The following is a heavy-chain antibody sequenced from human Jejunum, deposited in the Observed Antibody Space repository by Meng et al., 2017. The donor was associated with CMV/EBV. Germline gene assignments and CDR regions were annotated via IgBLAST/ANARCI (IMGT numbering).Heavy chain of an antibody. CDR3: AKGEGRPHYYFDY. CDR1: GFTVNSIY. CDR2: LYAGGSS. J-gene: IGHJ4*02. V-gene: IGHV3-53*01. Sequence: AVSGFTVNSIYLSWVRQAPGKSLGWVSTLYAGGSSFYRDSVEGRFVISRDTSKNTLYLQMNSLRPEDTAIYYCAKGEGRPHYYFDYWGQGTLVTVSS. D-gene: IGHD1-26*01.